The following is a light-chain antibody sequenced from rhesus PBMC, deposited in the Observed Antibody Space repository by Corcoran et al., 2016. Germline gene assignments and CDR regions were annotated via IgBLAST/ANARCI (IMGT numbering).Light chain of an antibody. J-gene: IGKJ4*01. CDR2: AES. V-gene: IGKV1-33*02. CDR1: QGITNA. Sequence: DVQMSQSPSSLSASVGDKVTITCRASQGITNALAWYQQKPGKDPKLLIFAESSLGSGVPSRFSGIRSGTDFTLTIGSLQPEDFGTYYCQQGYSSPLTFGGGTKVDLK. CDR3: QQGYSSPLT.